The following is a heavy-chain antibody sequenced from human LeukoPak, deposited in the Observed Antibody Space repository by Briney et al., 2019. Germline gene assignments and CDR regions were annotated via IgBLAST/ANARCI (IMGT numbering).Heavy chain of an antibody. D-gene: IGHD6-13*01. V-gene: IGHV1-18*01. CDR2: ISAYNGNT. CDR1: GYTFTSYG. J-gene: IGHJ5*02. Sequence: ASVKVSCTASGYTFTSYGISWVRQAPGQGLEWMGWISAYNGNTNYAQKLQGRVTMTTDTSTSTAYMELRSLRSDDTAVYYCARLGIAAAGTGDWFDPWGQGTLVTVSS. CDR3: ARLGIAAAGTGDWFDP.